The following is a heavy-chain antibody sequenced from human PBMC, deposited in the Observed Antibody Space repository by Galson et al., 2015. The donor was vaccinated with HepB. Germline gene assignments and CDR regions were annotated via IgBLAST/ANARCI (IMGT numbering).Heavy chain of an antibody. Sequence: SLRLSCAASGFTFSSYAIHWVRQAPGKGLEWVAVIPYDGGNKYYADSVKGRFTISRDNSKNTLYLQMNSLRAEETALYYCTRDFRAYGSGPLDYWGQGTLVTVSS. CDR3: TRDFRAYGSGPLDY. CDR2: IPYDGGNK. V-gene: IGHV3-30*04. CDR1: GFTFSSYA. J-gene: IGHJ4*02. D-gene: IGHD3-10*01.